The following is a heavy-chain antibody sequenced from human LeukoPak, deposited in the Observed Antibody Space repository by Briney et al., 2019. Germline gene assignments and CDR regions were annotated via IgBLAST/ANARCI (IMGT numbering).Heavy chain of an antibody. CDR2: IRYDGSKQ. CDR3: AQDHRNYKGPYYFDY. D-gene: IGHD1-7*01. V-gene: IGHV3-30*02. CDR1: GFTFSNSG. Sequence: PGGSLRLSCAASGFTFSNSGMHWVRQAPGKGLEWVAFIRYDGSKQHYADSVKGRFTISRDTSKNTLYLQIDSLRTEDTAVYYCAQDHRNYKGPYYFDYWGQGTLVIVSS. J-gene: IGHJ4*02.